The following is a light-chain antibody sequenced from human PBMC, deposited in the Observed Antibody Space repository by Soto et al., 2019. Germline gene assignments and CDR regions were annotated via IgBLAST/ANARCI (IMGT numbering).Light chain of an antibody. J-gene: IGLJ2*01. V-gene: IGLV2-23*01. Sequence: QSVLTQPASVSGSPGQSITISCTGTDSDVGNYNLVSWYQQHPDKAPKVMIHEGSKRPSGVSNRFSGSKSGNTASLTISGLQAEDEADYYCCSYAGSSTLVFGGGTKLTVL. CDR1: DSDVGNYNL. CDR2: EGS. CDR3: CSYAGSSTLV.